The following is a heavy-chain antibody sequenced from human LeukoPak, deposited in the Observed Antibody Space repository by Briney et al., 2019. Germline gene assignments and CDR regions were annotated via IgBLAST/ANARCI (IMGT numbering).Heavy chain of an antibody. D-gene: IGHD1-26*01. Sequence: GGSLRLSCAASGFTFTSYNMNWVRQAPGKGLEWVSSITSSSSYIYYADSVKGRFTISRDNAKNSLYLQMDSLRVEDTAVYYCARDPYSGDYGAYYYYYMDVWGKGTTVTISS. CDR3: ARDPYSGDYGAYYYYYMDV. V-gene: IGHV3-21*06. J-gene: IGHJ6*03. CDR1: GFTFTSYN. CDR2: ITSSSSYI.